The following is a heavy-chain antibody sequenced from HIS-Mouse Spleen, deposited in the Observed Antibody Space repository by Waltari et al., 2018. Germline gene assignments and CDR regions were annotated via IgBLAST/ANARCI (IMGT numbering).Heavy chain of an antibody. J-gene: IGHJ4*02. Sequence: QVQLVESGGGVVQPGRSLRLSCAASGFTFSSYGMHWVGQAPGKGLGWVAVISYDGSNKYYADSVKGRFTISRDNSKNTLYLQMNSLRAEDTAVYYCAKDKHHAFDYWGQGTLVTVSS. CDR2: ISYDGSNK. CDR1: GFTFSSYG. CDR3: AKDKHHAFDY. V-gene: IGHV3-30*18.